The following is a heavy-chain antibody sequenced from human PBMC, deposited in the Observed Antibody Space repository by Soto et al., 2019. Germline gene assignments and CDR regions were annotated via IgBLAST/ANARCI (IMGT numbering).Heavy chain of an antibody. D-gene: IGHD6-13*01. Sequence: QVQLQESGPRLVKPSETLSLTCTVSGGSMIAYYWNWMRQPPGKGLRWIGYTYYSGSTTYNPSLKSRVTISVDSSKNQFSLKLDSVTPADTAVYYCARVRGTAGKRYFDYWGPGTLVTVSS. V-gene: IGHV4-59*01. CDR1: GGSMIAYY. CDR3: ARVRGTAGKRYFDY. CDR2: TYYSGST. J-gene: IGHJ4*02.